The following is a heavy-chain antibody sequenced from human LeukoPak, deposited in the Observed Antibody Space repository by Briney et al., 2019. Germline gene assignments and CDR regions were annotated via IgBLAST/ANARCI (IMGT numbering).Heavy chain of an antibody. J-gene: IGHJ6*03. CDR3: ASGGYSYGYRYMDV. Sequence: ASVKVFCKASGYTFTSYDINWVRQATGQGLEWMGWMNPNSGNTGYAQKFQGRVTITRNTSISTAYMVLSSLRSEDTAVYYCASGGYSYGYRYMDVWGKGTTVTVSS. CDR1: GYTFTSYD. V-gene: IGHV1-8*03. D-gene: IGHD5-18*01. CDR2: MNPNSGNT.